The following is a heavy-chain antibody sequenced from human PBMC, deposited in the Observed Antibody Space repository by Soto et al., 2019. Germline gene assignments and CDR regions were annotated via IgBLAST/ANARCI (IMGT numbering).Heavy chain of an antibody. V-gene: IGHV3-33*01. CDR1: GFTFSSYG. J-gene: IGHJ5*02. D-gene: IGHD3-3*01. CDR2: IWYDGSNK. Sequence: GSLRLSCAASGFTFSSYGMHWVRQAPGKGLEWVAVIWYDGSNKYYADSVKGRFTISRDNSKNTLYLQMNSLRAEDTAVYYCARDFGTYYDFWSGYYNNWFDPWGQGTLVTVSS. CDR3: ARDFGTYYDFWSGYYNNWFDP.